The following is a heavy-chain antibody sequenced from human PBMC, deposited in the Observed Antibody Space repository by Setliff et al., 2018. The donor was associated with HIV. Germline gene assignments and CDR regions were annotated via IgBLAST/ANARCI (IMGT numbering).Heavy chain of an antibody. D-gene: IGHD3-22*01. J-gene: IGHJ3*02. CDR3: AREVHSSGRAAPCDI. CDR1: GFTFDVSG. CDR2: INWSGGST. Sequence: GSLRLSCAASGFTFDVSGMTWVRQAPGKGLEWVSSINWSGGSTGYADSVKGRFTISRDNSKNTVDLQMDSLRDEDTAVYYCAREVHSSGRAAPCDIWGQGTMVTVSS. V-gene: IGHV3-20*04.